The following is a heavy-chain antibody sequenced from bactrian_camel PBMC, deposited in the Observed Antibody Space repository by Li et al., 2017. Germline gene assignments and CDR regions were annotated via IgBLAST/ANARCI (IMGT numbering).Heavy chain of an antibody. CDR3: AACRVPDWRAGKYDY. D-gene: IGHD1*01. J-gene: IGHJ4*01. CDR2: IDPDGT. CDR1: GAIDSSYC. Sequence: QVQLVESGGGSVQAGGSLRLSCVVSGAIDSSYCLGWFRQAPGKEREEIATIDPDGTRYADSVKGRFTISRDKAKYTLYLQMNSLKTEDTAVYYCAACRVPDWRAGKYDYWGQGTQVTVS. V-gene: IGHV3S1*01.